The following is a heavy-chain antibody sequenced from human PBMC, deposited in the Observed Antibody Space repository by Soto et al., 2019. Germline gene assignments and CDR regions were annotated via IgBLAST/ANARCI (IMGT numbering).Heavy chain of an antibody. J-gene: IGHJ4*02. D-gene: IGHD3-22*01. V-gene: IGHV3-23*01. Sequence: GGSMRLSCAASGYTVSSFAIRWVRQTPEKGLEWGSAISGSGGSTYYADSVKGRFTISRDNSKNTLYLQMNSLRAEDTAVYYCAKDKGLGPWYYYDSSGYAYWGQGTLVTVSS. CDR2: ISGSGGST. CDR3: AKDKGLGPWYYYDSSGYAY. CDR1: GYTVSSFA.